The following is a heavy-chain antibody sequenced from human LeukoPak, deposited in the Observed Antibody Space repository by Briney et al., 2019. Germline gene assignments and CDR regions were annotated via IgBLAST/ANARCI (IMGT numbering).Heavy chain of an antibody. V-gene: IGHV1-69*13. J-gene: IGHJ4*02. CDR1: GGTFSSYA. CDR3: ARDSGSSLDY. D-gene: IGHD6-6*01. CDR2: IIPIFGTA. Sequence: ASVKVSCKASGGTFSSYAISWVRQAPGQGLEWMGGIIPIFGTANYAQKFQGRVTITADESTSTSYMELSNLRSEDTAVYYCARDSGSSLDYWGQGTLVTVSS.